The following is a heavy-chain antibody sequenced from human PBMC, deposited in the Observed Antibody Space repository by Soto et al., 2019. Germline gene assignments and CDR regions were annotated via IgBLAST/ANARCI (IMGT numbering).Heavy chain of an antibody. J-gene: IGHJ4*02. CDR1: GFTFSSYA. CDR3: AKDRYCSSTSCYAEGGYFDY. CDR2: ISGSGGST. Sequence: GGSLRLSCAASGFTFSSYAMGWVRQAPGKGLEWVSAISGSGGSTYYADSVKGRFTISRDNSKNTLYLQMNSLRAEDTAVYYCAKDRYCSSTSCYAEGGYFDYWGQGTLVTVSS. V-gene: IGHV3-23*01. D-gene: IGHD2-2*01.